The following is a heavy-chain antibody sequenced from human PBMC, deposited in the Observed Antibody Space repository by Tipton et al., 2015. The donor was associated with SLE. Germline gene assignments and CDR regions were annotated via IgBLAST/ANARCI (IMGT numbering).Heavy chain of an antibody. Sequence: SLRLSCAASGFTFSSYDMHWVRQATGKGLEWVSAIGTAGDTYYPGSVKGRFTISRENAKNSLYLQMNSLRAEDTALYYCATHLGYCSGGSCPDYWGQGTLVTVSS. CDR2: IGTAGDT. CDR3: ATHLGYCSGGSCPDY. V-gene: IGHV3-13*01. J-gene: IGHJ4*02. CDR1: GFTFSSYD. D-gene: IGHD2-15*01.